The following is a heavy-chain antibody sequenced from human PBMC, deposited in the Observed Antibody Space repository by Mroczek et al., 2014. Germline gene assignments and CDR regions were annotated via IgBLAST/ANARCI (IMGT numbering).Heavy chain of an antibody. CDR1: GGSISSGSYY. V-gene: IGHV4-61*02. Sequence: QVQLQQWGPGLVKPSQTLSLTCTVSGGSISSGSYYWSWIRQPAGRGLEWIGRIYTSGSTNYNPSLKSRVTISVDTSKNQFSLKLSSVTAADTAVYYCARFRRDYYDSSGFGGFDYWGQGTLVTVSS. J-gene: IGHJ4*02. CDR3: ARFRRDYYDSSGFGGFDY. CDR2: IYTSGST. D-gene: IGHD3-22*01.